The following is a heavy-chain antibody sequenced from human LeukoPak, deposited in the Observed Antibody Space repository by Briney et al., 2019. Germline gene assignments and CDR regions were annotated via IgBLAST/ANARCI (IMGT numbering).Heavy chain of an antibody. CDR3: ARDVNAGYSSGYAFDI. CDR2: IYSGGST. V-gene: IGHV3-66*01. CDR1: GFTVSSNY. Sequence: GGSLRLSCAASGFTVSSNYMSWVRQAPGKGLEWVSVIYSGGSTYYADSVKGRFTISRDNSKNTLYLQMNSLSAEDTAVYYCARDVNAGYSSGYAFDIWGQGTMVTVSS. D-gene: IGHD6-19*01. J-gene: IGHJ3*02.